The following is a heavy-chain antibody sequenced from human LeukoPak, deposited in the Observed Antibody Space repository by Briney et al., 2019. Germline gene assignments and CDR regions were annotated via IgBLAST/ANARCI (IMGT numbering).Heavy chain of an antibody. CDR2: IKQDGSEK. J-gene: IGHJ1*01. CDR3: ARGVAVAGYAEYFQH. D-gene: IGHD6-19*01. CDR1: GFTFRRYG. Sequence: PGGSLRLSCAASGFTFRRYGMSWVRQAPGKGLEWVANIKQDGSEKYYVDSVKGRFTISRDNAKNSLDLHMNSLRAEDTAVYYCARGVAVAGYAEYFQHWGQGTLVTVSS. V-gene: IGHV3-7*01.